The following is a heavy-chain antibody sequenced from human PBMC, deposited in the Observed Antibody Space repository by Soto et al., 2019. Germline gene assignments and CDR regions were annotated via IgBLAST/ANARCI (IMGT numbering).Heavy chain of an antibody. CDR3: TRDPPPYM. J-gene: IGHJ4*02. D-gene: IGHD1-20*01. CDR1: GFTFGDHT. Sequence: GGSLRLSCTVSGFTFGDHTMAWVRQAPGKGLERVGFIRKKSDGGTTEFSASVKGRFTMSIDDSKSSAYLQMNGLNTWETAMYYCTRDPPPYMWGQGTMVTVSS. CDR2: IRKKSDGGTT. V-gene: IGHV3-49*04.